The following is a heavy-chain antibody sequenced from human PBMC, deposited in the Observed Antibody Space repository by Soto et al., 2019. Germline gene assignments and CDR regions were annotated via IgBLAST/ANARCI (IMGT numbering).Heavy chain of an antibody. Sequence: GGSMRLSCAASGFTFSSYAMSWVRQAPGKGLEWVSAISGSGGSTYYADSVKGRLTISRDNSKNTLYLQMNSLRAEDTAVYYCAKDMLGWYDLWSASPPWGQGTLVTVSS. V-gene: IGHV3-23*01. CDR2: ISGSGGST. D-gene: IGHD3-3*01. CDR3: AKDMLGWYDLWSASPP. J-gene: IGHJ5*02. CDR1: GFTFSSYA.